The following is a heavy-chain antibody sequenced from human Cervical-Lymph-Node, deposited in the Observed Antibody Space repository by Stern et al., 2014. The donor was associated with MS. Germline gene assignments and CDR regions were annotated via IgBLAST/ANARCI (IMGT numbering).Heavy chain of an antibody. CDR3: ARCLNHDNSGYCDAFDI. D-gene: IGHD3-22*01. CDR2: IRGDGNEK. J-gene: IGHJ3*02. CDR1: GFSFSTYG. Sequence: EVQLVESGGGLVQPGESLRLSCAASGFSFSTYGMTWVRQAPGKGLEWVANIRGDGNEKCFAESVEGRFSISRDNAKNAVYLQMNSLRGEDTAVYYCARCLNHDNSGYCDAFDIWGQGTMVTVSS. V-gene: IGHV3-7*01.